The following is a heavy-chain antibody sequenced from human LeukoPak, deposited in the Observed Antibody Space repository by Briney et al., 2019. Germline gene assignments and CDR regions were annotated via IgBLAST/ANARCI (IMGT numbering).Heavy chain of an antibody. CDR3: AKGPITIFGDNLSYYYYYGMDV. CDR2: ISGSGGST. D-gene: IGHD3-3*01. Sequence: PGGSLRLSCAASGFTFSSYAMSWVRQAPGKGLEWVSAISGSGGSTYYADSVKGRFTISRDNSKNTLYLQVNSLRAEDTAVYYCAKGPITIFGDNLSYYYYYGMDVWGQGTTVTVSS. V-gene: IGHV3-23*01. J-gene: IGHJ6*02. CDR1: GFTFSSYA.